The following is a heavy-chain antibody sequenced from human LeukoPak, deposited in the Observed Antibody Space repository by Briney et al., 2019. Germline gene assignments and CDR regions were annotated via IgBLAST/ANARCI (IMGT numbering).Heavy chain of an antibody. Sequence: GESLKISCKGSGYSFINYWIGWVRQMPGKGLEWMGIIYPGDSDTRYSPSFQGQVTISADKSISTAYLQWSSLKASDTAMYYCARQVDEYYFDYWGQGTLVTVSS. V-gene: IGHV5-51*01. J-gene: IGHJ4*02. CDR2: IYPGDSDT. CDR1: GYSFINYW. CDR3: ARQVDEYYFDY.